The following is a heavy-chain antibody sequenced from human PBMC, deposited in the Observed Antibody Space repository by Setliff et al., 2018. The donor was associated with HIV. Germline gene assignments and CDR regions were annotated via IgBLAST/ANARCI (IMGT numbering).Heavy chain of an antibody. Sequence: SETLSLTCTVSGGSISSYYWSWIRQPPGKGLEWIGNIHSSGSTNYNPSLKSRVTMSVDTSKNQFSLRLYYVTAASTAVYYCASFDLSPTPSADWGQGALVTVSS. CDR3: ASFDLSPTPSAD. CDR2: IHSSGST. CDR1: GGSISSYY. J-gene: IGHJ1*01. D-gene: IGHD3-3*01. V-gene: IGHV4-4*09.